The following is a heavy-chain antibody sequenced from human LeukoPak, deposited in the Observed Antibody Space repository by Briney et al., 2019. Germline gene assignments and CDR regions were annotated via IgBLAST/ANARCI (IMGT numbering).Heavy chain of an antibody. D-gene: IGHD6-6*01. Sequence: GGCLRLSRAPSGFGLSNFWIHWVGQAPRGGLVGVSGIKPAGATSVNADSVKGQFPIPRSNLKNTLYLQMRSLRAEETGVYFCAREADPSLCASSSPDYWGQGTPVTVSS. CDR2: IKPAGATS. CDR3: AREADPSLCASSSPDY. J-gene: IGHJ4*01. CDR1: GFGLSNFW. V-gene: IGHV3-74*01.